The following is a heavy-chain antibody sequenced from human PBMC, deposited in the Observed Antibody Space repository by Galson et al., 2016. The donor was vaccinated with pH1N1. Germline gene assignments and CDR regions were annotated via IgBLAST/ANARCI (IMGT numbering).Heavy chain of an antibody. CDR1: GFTFSHYW. J-gene: IGHJ4*02. Sequence: SLRLSCAASGFTFSHYWMSWVRQAPGKGLEWVANIKENGSEKYYLDSVKGRFTISRDNAKHAVSLQLASRRADHTAVYYCAGHLFSPSESPFEYWGPGARVTVTS. CDR3: AGHLFSPSESPFEY. CDR2: IKENGSEK. V-gene: IGHV3-7*01.